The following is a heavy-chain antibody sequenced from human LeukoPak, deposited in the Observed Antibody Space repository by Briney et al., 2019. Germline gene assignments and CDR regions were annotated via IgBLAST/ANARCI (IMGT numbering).Heavy chain of an antibody. CDR2: ISSSGRYI. CDR3: ARDFYGDYAEDY. CDR1: GFTFGSIS. Sequence: GGSLRFSCPASGFTFGSISRTWFRQLPGKGLEWVSSISSSGRYIYYADSMKGRFTISRDNAKNSLYLQMNSLRGEDTAVYYCARDFYGDYAEDYWGQGTLVTVSS. D-gene: IGHD4-17*01. J-gene: IGHJ4*02. V-gene: IGHV3-21*01.